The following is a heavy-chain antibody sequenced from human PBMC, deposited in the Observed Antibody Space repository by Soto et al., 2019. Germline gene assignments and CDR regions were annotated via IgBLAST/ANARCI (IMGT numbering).Heavy chain of an antibody. CDR2: IKTDGSST. CDR3: AKREGNTYGLFH. D-gene: IGHD5-18*01. CDR1: GFSFSNYW. Sequence: EVQLVESGGGLVQPGGSLRLSCAASGFSFSNYWIHWVRHAPGKGLVWVSRIKTDGSSTDYAASVKGRFTISRDNAKNTLYLQMNSLTAEDTAVYYCAKREGNTYGLFHWGQGTLVTVSS. J-gene: IGHJ4*02. V-gene: IGHV3-74*01.